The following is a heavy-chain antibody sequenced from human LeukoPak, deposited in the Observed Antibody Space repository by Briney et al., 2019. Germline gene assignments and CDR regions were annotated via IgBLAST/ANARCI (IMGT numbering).Heavy chain of an antibody. CDR3: AKDPTVANYGMEV. Sequence: PGGSLRLSCVASGFSFGDYAMHWVRQAPGKGLEWVSLISGGGGSRYYADSAKGRFTISRDTTKNSLFLQMNSLTSEDTALYYCAKDPTVANYGMEVWGRGTTVTVSS. CDR1: GFSFGDYA. D-gene: IGHD1-26*01. J-gene: IGHJ6*02. V-gene: IGHV3-43*02. CDR2: ISGGGGSR.